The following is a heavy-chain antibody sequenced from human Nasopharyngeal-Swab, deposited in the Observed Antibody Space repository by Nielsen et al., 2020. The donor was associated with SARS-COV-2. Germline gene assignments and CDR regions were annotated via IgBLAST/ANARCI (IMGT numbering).Heavy chain of an antibody. CDR1: GFSFSTFW. Sequence: GSRKISCAASGFSFSTFWMHWVRQVPGEGLVWVSRINTDGRRTNYAESVKGRFTISRDNVKNMLYLQMNNLRPEETAVYYCARDLGGFGGYWGQGTLAIVSS. CDR2: INTDGRRT. D-gene: IGHD4-23*01. V-gene: IGHV3-74*01. J-gene: IGHJ4*02. CDR3: ARDLGGFGGY.